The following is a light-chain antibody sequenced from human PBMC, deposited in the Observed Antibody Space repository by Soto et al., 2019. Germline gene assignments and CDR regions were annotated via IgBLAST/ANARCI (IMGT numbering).Light chain of an antibody. Sequence: EILMTQSPATLSVSPGERATLSCRASQSVDSNLAWYQQKPGQAPRLLIYGASTRATGISARFSGSWSGTEFTLTISSLQYEDVGVYYCQQYNNWWTFGQGTKVEI. CDR3: QQYNNWWT. CDR2: GAS. CDR1: QSVDSN. J-gene: IGKJ1*01. V-gene: IGKV3-15*01.